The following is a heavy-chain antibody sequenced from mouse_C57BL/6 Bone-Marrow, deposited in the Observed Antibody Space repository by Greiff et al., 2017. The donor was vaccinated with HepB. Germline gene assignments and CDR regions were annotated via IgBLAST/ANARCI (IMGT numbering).Heavy chain of an antibody. CDR2: IDPSDSYT. Sequence: VQLQQPGAELVKPGASVKLSCKASGYTFTSYWMQWVKQRPGQGLEWIGEIDPSDSYTNYNQKFKGKATLTVDTSSSTAYMQLSSLTSEDSAVYYCARRHYGSSYAMDDWGQGTSVTVSS. CDR1: GYTFTSYW. J-gene: IGHJ4*01. D-gene: IGHD1-1*01. CDR3: ARRHYGSSYAMDD. V-gene: IGHV1-50*01.